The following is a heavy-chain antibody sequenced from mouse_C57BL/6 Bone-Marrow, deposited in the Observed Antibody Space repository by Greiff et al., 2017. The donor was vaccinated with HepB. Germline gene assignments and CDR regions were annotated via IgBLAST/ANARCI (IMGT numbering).Heavy chain of an antibody. J-gene: IGHJ2*01. CDR3: ARFGNYLPVLFDY. D-gene: IGHD2-1*01. Sequence: QVQLQQSGAELARPGASVKMSCKASGYTFTSYTMHWVKQRPGQGLEWIGDINPSSGYTKYNQKFKDKATLTADKSSSTAYMQLSSLTSEDSAVYYCARFGNYLPVLFDYWGQGTTLTVSS. CDR1: GYTFTSYT. CDR2: INPSSGYT. V-gene: IGHV1-4*01.